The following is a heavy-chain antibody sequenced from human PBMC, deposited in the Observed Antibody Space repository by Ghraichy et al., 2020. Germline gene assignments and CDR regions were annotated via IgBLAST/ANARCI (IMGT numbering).Heavy chain of an antibody. D-gene: IGHD2-2*01. Sequence: SVKVSCKASGGTFSSYAISWVRQAPGQGLEWMGGIIPIFGTANYAQKFQGRVTITADESTSTAYMELSSLRSEDTAVYYCARDQHPKKDIVVVPAVSYYYYGMDVWGQGTTVTVSS. J-gene: IGHJ6*02. CDR1: GGTFSSYA. CDR3: ARDQHPKKDIVVVPAVSYYYYGMDV. V-gene: IGHV1-69*13. CDR2: IIPIFGTA.